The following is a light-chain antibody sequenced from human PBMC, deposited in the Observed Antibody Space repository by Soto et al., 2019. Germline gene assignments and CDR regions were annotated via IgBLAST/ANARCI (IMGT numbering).Light chain of an antibody. J-gene: IGKJ1*01. V-gene: IGKV3D-15*01. CDR2: GAS. Sequence: EILMTQSPATLSVSPGDSATLSCRASLSVDTDLAWYQQKPGQAPRLLVYGASTRAPGIPARFSGSGPGTDFTLTISSLEPEDLAVYYCQQRSNWPRTFGQGTKVDI. CDR1: LSVDTD. CDR3: QQRSNWPRT.